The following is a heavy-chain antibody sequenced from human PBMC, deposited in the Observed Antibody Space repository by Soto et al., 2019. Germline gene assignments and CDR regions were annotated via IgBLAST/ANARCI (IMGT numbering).Heavy chain of an antibody. CDR3: ARTLAITIFGVVIPDAFDI. CDR2: ISSNDEK. D-gene: IGHD3-3*01. V-gene: IGHV2-26*01. CDR1: GFSLSNARMG. Sequence: SGPTLVNPTETLTLTCTVSGFSLSNARMGVSWIRQPPGKALELLAHISSNDEKSYSTSLKSRLTISKDTSKSQVVLTMTNMDPVDTATYYCARTLAITIFGVVIPDAFDIWGQGTMVTVSS. J-gene: IGHJ3*02.